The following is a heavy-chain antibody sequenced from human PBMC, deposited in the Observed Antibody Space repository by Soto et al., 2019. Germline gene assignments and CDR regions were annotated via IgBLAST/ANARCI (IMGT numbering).Heavy chain of an antibody. CDR3: AKHWIQLWVEVSFDI. CDR2: ISGSGGST. V-gene: IGHV3-23*01. Sequence: LRLSCAAAGFTFSSYAMSWVRQAPLKGLEWVSAISGSGGSTYYADSVKGRFTISRDNSKNTLYLQMNSLRAEDTAVYYCAKHWIQLWVEVSFDIWGQGTMVTVSS. J-gene: IGHJ3*02. D-gene: IGHD5-18*01. CDR1: GFTFSSYA.